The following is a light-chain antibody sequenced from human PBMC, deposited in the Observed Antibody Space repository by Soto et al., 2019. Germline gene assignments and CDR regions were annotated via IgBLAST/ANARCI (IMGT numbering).Light chain of an antibody. CDR2: GAS. J-gene: IGKJ2*01. CDR1: QSISTN. V-gene: IGKV3-15*01. CDR3: QQYHNWPPKYT. Sequence: EMIITQSPATLSVSPGERVTLSCTASQSISTNLAWYQQKPGQAPRLLIYGASTRATGIPARFSGSGSGTEFTLTISSLKSEDFAVYYCQQYHNWPPKYTFGQGTKVDIK.